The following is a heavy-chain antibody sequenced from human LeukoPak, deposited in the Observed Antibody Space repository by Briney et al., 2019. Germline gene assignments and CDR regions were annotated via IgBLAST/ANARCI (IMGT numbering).Heavy chain of an antibody. CDR1: GITFINHA. D-gene: IGHD6-13*01. CDR2: ISYDGSNT. Sequence: PGRSLRLSCAASGITFINHAMDWVRQAPGKGLEWVAVISYDGSNTYYADSVKGRFTISRDNSKSTLYLQMNSLRVEDTAVYYCVRNPGVGSSWYRLHYWGQGTLVTVSS. V-gene: IGHV3-30-3*01. CDR3: VRNPGVGSSWYRLHY. J-gene: IGHJ4*02.